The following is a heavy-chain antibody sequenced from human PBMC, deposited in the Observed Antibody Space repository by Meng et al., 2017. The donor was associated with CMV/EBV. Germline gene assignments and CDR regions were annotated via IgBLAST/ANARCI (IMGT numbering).Heavy chain of an antibody. V-gene: IGHV3-7*02. D-gene: IGHD4-17*01. J-gene: IGHJ4*02. CDR1: GLPISNYW. Sequence: LREGVGGGLGQPGGSLRLSCAASGLPISNYWMSWVRQAPGKGLEWVANIKNDGSERYYVDSVKGRFSISRDNADNSLYLQMNNLRAEDTAVYYCRLGHYSQDWGQGTLVTVSS. CDR2: IKNDGSER. CDR3: RLGHYSQD.